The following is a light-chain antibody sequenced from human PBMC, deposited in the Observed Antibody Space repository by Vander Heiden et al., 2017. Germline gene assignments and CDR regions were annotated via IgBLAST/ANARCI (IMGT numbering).Light chain of an antibody. CDR1: QSISSW. J-gene: IGKJ1*01. CDR2: DAS. V-gene: IGKV1-5*01. Sequence: DSQMTQAPSTLSASVGDRVTITCRASQSISSWLAWYQQKPGKAPKLLIYDASSFESGVPSRFSGSGSGTEFTLTISSLQPDDFATYYCQQENSYSWTFGQVTKVEIK. CDR3: QQENSYSWT.